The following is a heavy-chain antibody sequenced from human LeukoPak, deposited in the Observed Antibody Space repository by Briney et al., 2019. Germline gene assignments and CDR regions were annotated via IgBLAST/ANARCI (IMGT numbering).Heavy chain of an antibody. Sequence: SETLSLTCTVSGGSIRSYYWSWIRQPPGKGLEWIGYIYYSGSTNYNPSLKSRVTISVDTSKNQFSLKLSSVTAADTAVYYCARHVSSMSAFDIWGQGTMVTVSS. CDR3: ARHVSSMSAFDI. J-gene: IGHJ3*02. CDR2: IYYSGST. V-gene: IGHV4-59*08. CDR1: GGSIRSYY. D-gene: IGHD2-8*01.